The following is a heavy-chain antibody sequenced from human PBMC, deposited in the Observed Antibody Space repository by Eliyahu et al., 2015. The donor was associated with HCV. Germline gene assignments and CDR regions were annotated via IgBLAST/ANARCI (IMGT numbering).Heavy chain of an antibody. Sequence: EVKKPGSSVKVSCKASGGTFSSYAISWVRQAPGQGLEWMGGIIPIFGTANYAQKFQGRVTITADKSTSTAYMELSSLRSEDTAVYYCARSRDEGLVSSAGDIVVVPAASTPFDYWGQGTLVTVSS. D-gene: IGHD2-2*01. CDR3: ARSRDEGLVSSAGDIVVVPAASTPFDY. CDR1: GGTFSSYA. J-gene: IGHJ4*02. V-gene: IGHV1-69*06. CDR2: IIPIFGTA.